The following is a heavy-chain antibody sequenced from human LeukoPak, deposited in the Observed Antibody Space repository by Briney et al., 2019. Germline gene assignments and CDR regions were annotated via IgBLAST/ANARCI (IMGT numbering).Heavy chain of an antibody. D-gene: IGHD3-16*01. J-gene: IGHJ4*02. CDR3: ARTGVITFGGVSRAWFDY. V-gene: IGHV5-51*01. CDR1: GYSFTSYW. Sequence: KPGESLKISCKGSGYSFTSYWIGWVRQMPGKGLEWMGIIYPGDSDTRYSPSFQGQVTISADKSISTAYLQWSSLKASDTAMYYCARTGVITFGGVSRAWFDYWGQGTLVTVSS. CDR2: IYPGDSDT.